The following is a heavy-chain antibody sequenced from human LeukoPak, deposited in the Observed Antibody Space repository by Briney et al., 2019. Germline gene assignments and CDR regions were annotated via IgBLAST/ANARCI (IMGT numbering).Heavy chain of an antibody. CDR2: VSASGGST. D-gene: IGHD2-2*01. CDR3: AKEPRKYCSSSSCPNWLDP. V-gene: IGHV3-23*01. J-gene: IGHJ5*02. Sequence: HPGGSLRLSCAASGFTFSSYAMSWVRQAPGKGLEWVSAVSASGGSTYYADSVKGRFTISRDNSKNTLHLQMNNLRAEDTAVYHCAKEPRKYCSSSSCPNWLDPWGQGTLVTVSS. CDR1: GFTFSSYA.